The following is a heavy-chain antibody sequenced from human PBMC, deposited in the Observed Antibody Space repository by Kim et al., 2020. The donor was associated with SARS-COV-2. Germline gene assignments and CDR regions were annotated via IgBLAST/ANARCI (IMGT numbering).Heavy chain of an antibody. J-gene: IGHJ4*02. V-gene: IGHV3-48*02. CDR3: ARALVRGSY. D-gene: IGHD3-10*01. CDR1: GFTFSSYS. CDR2: ISSSSSTI. Sequence: GGSLRLSCAASGFTFSSYSMNWVRQAPGKGLEWVSYISSSSSTIYYADSVKGRFTISRDNAKNSLYLQMNRLRDEDTAVYYCARALVRGSYWGQGTLVTVSS.